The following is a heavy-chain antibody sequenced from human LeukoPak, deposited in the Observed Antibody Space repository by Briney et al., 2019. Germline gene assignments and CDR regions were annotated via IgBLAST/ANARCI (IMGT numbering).Heavy chain of an antibody. CDR3: ARDMGVFTKWSKYDS. CDR2: TYYRSKWYN. V-gene: IGHV6-1*01. D-gene: IGHD2-15*01. CDR1: GDTVSTNSAA. J-gene: IGHJ4*02. Sequence: SQTLSLTCAISGDTVSTNSAAWNWIRQSPSRGLEWLGRTYYRSKWYNDYAVSVNSRIDINPDTSKNQFSLHLNFVTPEDTAVYYCARDMGVFTKWSKYDSWGQGTLVTVSS.